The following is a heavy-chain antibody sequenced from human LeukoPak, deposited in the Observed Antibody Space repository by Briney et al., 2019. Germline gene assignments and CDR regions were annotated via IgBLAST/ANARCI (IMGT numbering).Heavy chain of an antibody. CDR1: GFTFGNNY. J-gene: IGHJ4*02. Sequence: GGSLRLSCAASGFTFGNNYMNWVRQAPGKGLEWVSLIFSHGETSYADSVKGRFTISRDNSKNTLYLQMNGLRVEDTAVYYCARDPPAVSINTYAWGQGTLVTVSS. V-gene: IGHV3-66*01. CDR3: ARDPPAVSINTYA. D-gene: IGHD5-12*01. CDR2: IFSHGET.